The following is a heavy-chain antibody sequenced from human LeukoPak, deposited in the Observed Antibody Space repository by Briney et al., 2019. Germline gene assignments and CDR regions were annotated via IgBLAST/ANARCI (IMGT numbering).Heavy chain of an antibody. CDR2: IYYRGST. Sequence: SETLSLTCTVSGASINSYSWTCIRQPPGEGLEWIGYIYYRGSTKYNPSLKSRVTISVDTSRSQVSLKLSSMTAADTAVYYCARGDMVLDYWGQGTLVTVSS. D-gene: IGHD3-10*01. CDR1: GASINSYS. V-gene: IGHV4-59*01. CDR3: ARGDMVLDY. J-gene: IGHJ4*02.